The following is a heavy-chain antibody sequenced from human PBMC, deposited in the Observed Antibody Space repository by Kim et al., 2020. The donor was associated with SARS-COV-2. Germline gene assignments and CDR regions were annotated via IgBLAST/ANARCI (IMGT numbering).Heavy chain of an antibody. D-gene: IGHD3-16*01. J-gene: IGHJ6*02. V-gene: IGHV4-31*02. CDR3: ARRTGMMYYYYGMDV. Sequence: SLKSRVTISVDTSKNQFSLKLSSVTAADTAVYYCARRTGMMYYYYGMDVWGQGTTVTVSS.